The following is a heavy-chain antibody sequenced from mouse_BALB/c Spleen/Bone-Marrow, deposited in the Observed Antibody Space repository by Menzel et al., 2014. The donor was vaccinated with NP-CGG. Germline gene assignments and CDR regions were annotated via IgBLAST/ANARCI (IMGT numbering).Heavy chain of an antibody. Sequence: QVQLQQSGPGLVAPSQSLSITCTASGFSLTSYGVHWVRQPPGKGLEWLGVIWAGGSTNYNSALMSRLSISKDNTKSQDFLKMNSLQTDDTAMYYCARHAAYWGQGTLVTVSA. CDR3: ARHAAY. V-gene: IGHV2-9*02. CDR2: IWAGGST. CDR1: GFSLTSYG. J-gene: IGHJ3*01.